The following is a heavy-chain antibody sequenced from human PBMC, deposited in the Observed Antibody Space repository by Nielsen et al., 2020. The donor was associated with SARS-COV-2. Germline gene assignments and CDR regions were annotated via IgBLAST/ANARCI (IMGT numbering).Heavy chain of an antibody. CDR2: INPSGGST. D-gene: IGHD5-12*01. CDR3: ARDVSGMGEGIVATIEDSGFDY. Sequence: WERQAPGQGLEWMGIINPSGGSTSYAQKFQGRVTMTRDTSTSTVYMELSSLRSEDTAVYYCARDVSGMGEGIVATIEDSGFDYWGQGTLVTVSS. J-gene: IGHJ4*02. V-gene: IGHV1-46*01.